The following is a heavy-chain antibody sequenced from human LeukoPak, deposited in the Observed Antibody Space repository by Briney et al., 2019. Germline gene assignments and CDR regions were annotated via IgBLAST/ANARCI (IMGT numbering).Heavy chain of an antibody. CDR1: RFSFSSYA. CDR2: ISGNAGST. D-gene: IGHD2-21*01. V-gene: IGHV3-23*01. J-gene: IGHJ4*02. CDR3: AKDLYFFDY. Sequence: GGSLRLSCAASRFSFSSYAMSWVRQAPGKGLEWVSGISGNAGSTYYADSVKGRFTISRDNSKNTLYLQMNSLRAEDTAVYYCAKDLYFFDYWGQGTLVTVSS.